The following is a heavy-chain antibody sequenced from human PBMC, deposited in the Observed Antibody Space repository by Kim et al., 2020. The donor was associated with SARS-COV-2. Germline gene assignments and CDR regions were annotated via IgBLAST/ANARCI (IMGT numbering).Heavy chain of an antibody. CDR3: VRDLTYSYSY. V-gene: IGHV3-23*01. D-gene: IGHD5-18*01. Sequence: THHPHTVTARFAISRDNYKNRLYLQMDSLRAEDTAVYYCVRDLTYSYSYWGQGTLVTVSS. CDR2: T. J-gene: IGHJ4*02.